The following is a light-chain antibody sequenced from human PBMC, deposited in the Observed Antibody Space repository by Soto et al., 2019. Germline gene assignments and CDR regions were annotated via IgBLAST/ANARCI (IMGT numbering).Light chain of an antibody. J-gene: IGKJ2*01. CDR2: GAS. V-gene: IGKV3-20*01. CDR1: QSVSSSY. Sequence: EIVLTQSPASLSLSPGERATLSCRASQSVSSSYLAWYQHKPGQAPRLLIYGASSRATGIPDRFSGSGSGTDFTLTISRLEPEDFAVYYCQQYGSSQYTFCQGTKLEIK. CDR3: QQYGSSQYT.